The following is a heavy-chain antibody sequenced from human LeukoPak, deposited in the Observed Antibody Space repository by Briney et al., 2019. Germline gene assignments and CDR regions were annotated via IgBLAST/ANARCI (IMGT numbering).Heavy chain of an antibody. CDR1: GFTFSSYD. CDR3: AKDQLYCSSTSCRYFYY. Sequence: GGSLRLSCAASGFTFSSYDMHWVRQAPGKGLEWVAFIRYDGSNKYYADSVKGRFTISRDNSKNTLYLQMNSLRAEDTAVYYCAKDQLYCSSTSCRYFYYWGQGTLVTVSS. D-gene: IGHD2-2*01. J-gene: IGHJ4*02. CDR2: IRYDGSNK. V-gene: IGHV3-30*02.